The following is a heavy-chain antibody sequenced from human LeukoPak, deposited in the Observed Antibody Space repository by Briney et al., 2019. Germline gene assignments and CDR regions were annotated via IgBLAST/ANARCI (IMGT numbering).Heavy chain of an antibody. J-gene: IGHJ5*02. D-gene: IGHD3-10*01. CDR2: IYYSGST. CDR1: GGSISSSSYY. Sequence: SETLSLTCTVSGGSISSSSYYWDWIRQPPGKGLEWIGNIYYSGSTNYSPSLKSRVTISVDTSKKQFSLKLSSVTAADTAVYYCARHVNFYASGHYFRGWFDPWGQGTLVTVSS. CDR3: ARHVNFYASGHYFRGWFDP. V-gene: IGHV4-39*01.